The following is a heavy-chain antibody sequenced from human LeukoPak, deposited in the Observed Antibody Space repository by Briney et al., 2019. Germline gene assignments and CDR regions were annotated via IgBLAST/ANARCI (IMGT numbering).Heavy chain of an antibody. V-gene: IGHV4-34*01. Sequence: SETLSLTCAVYGGSFSGYYWSWIRQPPGKGLEWIGEIKHSGSTNYNPSLKSRVTISVDTSKNQFSLKLSSVTAADTAVYYCARVRGYCTNGVCHRYYYYGMDVWGQGTTVTVSS. CDR1: GGSFSGYY. CDR3: ARVRGYCTNGVCHRYYYYGMDV. CDR2: IKHSGST. J-gene: IGHJ6*02. D-gene: IGHD2-8*01.